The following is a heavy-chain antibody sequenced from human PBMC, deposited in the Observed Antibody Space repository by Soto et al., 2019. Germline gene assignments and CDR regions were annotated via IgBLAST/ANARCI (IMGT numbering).Heavy chain of an antibody. CDR3: ARADYDFWSGYAPIFDY. CDR1: GYTFTGYY. D-gene: IGHD3-3*01. J-gene: IGHJ4*02. V-gene: IGHV1-2*04. Sequence: ASVKVSCQASGYTFTGYYVHWVRQAPGQGLEWMGWINPNSGGTNYAQKFQGWVTMTRDTSISTAYMELSRLRSDDTAVYYCARADYDFWSGYAPIFDYWGQGTLVTVSS. CDR2: INPNSGGT.